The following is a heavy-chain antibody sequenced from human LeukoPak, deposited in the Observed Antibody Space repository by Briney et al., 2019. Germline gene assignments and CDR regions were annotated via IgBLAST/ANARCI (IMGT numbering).Heavy chain of an antibody. J-gene: IGHJ3*01. D-gene: IGHD5-18*01. CDR2: INPSGGST. V-gene: IGHV1-46*01. CDR3: AKELNSYGYAFDV. CDR1: GYTFTGYY. Sequence: GASVKVSCKASGYTFTGYYMHWVRQAPGQGLEWMGVINPSGGSTSYVQNFQGRVTMTRDMSTSTVYMELSSLRSEDTAVYYCAKELNSYGYAFDVWGQGTMVTVSS.